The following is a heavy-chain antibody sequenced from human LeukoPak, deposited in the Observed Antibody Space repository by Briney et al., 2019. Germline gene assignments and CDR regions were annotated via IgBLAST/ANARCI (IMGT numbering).Heavy chain of an antibody. Sequence: QPGGSLRLSCAASGFTFSSYAMSWVRQAPGKGLEWVSAISGSGGSTYYADSVKGRFTISRDNSKNTLYLQMNSLRAEDTAVYYCAKAYDSSGYRTKSDLFDYWGQGTLVTVSS. CDR1: GFTFSSYA. V-gene: IGHV3-23*01. J-gene: IGHJ4*02. CDR2: ISGSGGST. D-gene: IGHD3-22*01. CDR3: AKAYDSSGYRTKSDLFDY.